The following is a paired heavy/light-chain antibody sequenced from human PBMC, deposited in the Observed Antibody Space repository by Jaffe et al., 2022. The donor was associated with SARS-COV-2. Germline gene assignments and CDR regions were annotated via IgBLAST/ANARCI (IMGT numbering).Light chain of an antibody. CDR3: QQYNKWPRT. Sequence: EIVMTQSPATLSVSPGERATLSCRASQSVSSNLAWYQQKPGQAPRLLIYGASTRATGIPARFSGSGSGTKFTLTISSLQSEDFAVYYCQQYNKWPRTFGQGTKVEIK. V-gene: IGKV3-15*01. J-gene: IGKJ1*01. CDR2: GAS. CDR1: QSVSSN.
Heavy chain of an antibody. D-gene: IGHD2-21*02. CDR1: GFTFSSCA. J-gene: IGHJ4*02. CDR3: AKEGVVTAIPIYYFDY. Sequence: EVQLLESGGGLVQPGGSLRLSCAASGFTFSSCAMNWVRQAPGKGLEWVSTISNSGSTTYYADSVKGRFTISRDNSKNTLYLQMNSLRAEDTAVYYCAKEGVVTAIPIYYFDYWGQGAPVTVSS. CDR2: ISNSGSTT. V-gene: IGHV3-23*01.